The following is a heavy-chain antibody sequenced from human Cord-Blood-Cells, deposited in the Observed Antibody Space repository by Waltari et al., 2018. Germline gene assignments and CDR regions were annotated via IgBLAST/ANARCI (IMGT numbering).Heavy chain of an antibody. D-gene: IGHD6-13*01. CDR3: ARGIAAAPNDAFDI. Sequence: QVQLVESGGGVVQPGRSLRLSCAASGFTFSSYAMHWVRQAPGKGMEWVAVISYDGSNKYYAYSVKGRFTISRDKSKNTLYLQMNSLRAEDTAVYYCARGIAAAPNDAFDIWSQGTMVTVSS. J-gene: IGHJ3*02. CDR1: GFTFSSYA. CDR2: ISYDGSNK. V-gene: IGHV3-30-3*01.